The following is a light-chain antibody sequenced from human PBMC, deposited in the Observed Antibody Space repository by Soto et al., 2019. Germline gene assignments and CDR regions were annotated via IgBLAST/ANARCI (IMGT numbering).Light chain of an antibody. CDR3: QQYGSSPGT. V-gene: IGKV3-20*01. Sequence: EIVLTQSPGTLSLSPGERATLSSRASQSVSSSYLAWYQQKPGQAPRLLIYGASSRATGIPDRFSGSGSGTDFALAISRLEPEDCAVYYCQQYGSSPGTFGQGTKVEIK. CDR2: GAS. CDR1: QSVSSSY. J-gene: IGKJ1*01.